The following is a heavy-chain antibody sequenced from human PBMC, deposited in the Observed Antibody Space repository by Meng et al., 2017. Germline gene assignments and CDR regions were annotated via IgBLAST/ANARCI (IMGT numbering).Heavy chain of an antibody. CDR2: IDWDDDK. V-gene: IGHV2-70*04. J-gene: IGHJ3*02. CDR3: ARMGDYYDSSGYYGNDAFDI. Sequence: SGPTLVKPTQTLTLTGTFSGFSLSTSGMRGSWIRQPPGKALEWLARIDWDDDKFHITSLKTRLTISKDTSKNQVVLTMTNMDPVDTATYYCARMGDYYDSSGYYGNDAFDIWGQGTMVTVSS. CDR1: GFSLSTSGMR. D-gene: IGHD3-22*01.